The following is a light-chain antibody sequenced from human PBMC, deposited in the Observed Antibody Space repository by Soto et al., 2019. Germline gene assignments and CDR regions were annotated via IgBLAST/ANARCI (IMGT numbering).Light chain of an antibody. Sequence: QSALTQPASVSGSPGQSITISCTGTSSDVGGFNSVSWYQHRPGTAPKLILYEVDARPSGISYRFSGSKSGDTASLTISGLQAEDEADYFCCSYAGTVAYVFGTGTKVTVL. CDR3: CSYAGTVAYV. V-gene: IGLV2-14*01. CDR1: SSDVGGFNS. J-gene: IGLJ1*01. CDR2: EVD.